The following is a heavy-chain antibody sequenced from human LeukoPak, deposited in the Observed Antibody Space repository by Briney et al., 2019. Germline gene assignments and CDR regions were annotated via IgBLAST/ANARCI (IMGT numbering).Heavy chain of an antibody. D-gene: IGHD3-9*01. J-gene: IGHJ4*02. Sequence: PSETLSLTCDVSGVAIRSGHWWSWVRQIPGKGLEWIGEIHQSGSTNYHASLKSRVTIAVDTSKSQFYLRPTSVTAADTALYYCAKTKLDWLLFDFWGQGILVTVSS. CDR2: IHQSGST. CDR1: GVAIRSGHW. V-gene: IGHV4-4*02. CDR3: AKTKLDWLLFDF.